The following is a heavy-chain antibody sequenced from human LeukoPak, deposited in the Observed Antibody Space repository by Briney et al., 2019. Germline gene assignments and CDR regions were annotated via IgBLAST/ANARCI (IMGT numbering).Heavy chain of an antibody. J-gene: IGHJ4*02. Sequence: PSETLSLTCTVSGYSISTTYYGGWIRQPPGKGLEWTATISHSGSTYYTPSLRSGLTISLDTSKNQFSLKLTSVTAADTAVYYCARVNAPVATFDYWGQGALVTVSS. V-gene: IGHV4-38-2*02. CDR1: GYSISTTYY. CDR2: ISHSGST. D-gene: IGHD2-21*01. CDR3: ARVNAPVATFDY.